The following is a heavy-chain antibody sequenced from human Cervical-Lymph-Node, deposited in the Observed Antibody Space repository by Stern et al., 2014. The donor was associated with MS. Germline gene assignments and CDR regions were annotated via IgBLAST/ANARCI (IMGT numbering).Heavy chain of an antibody. V-gene: IGHV1-18*01. Sequence: QVQLVQSGAEVKKPGASVRVSCKASGYTFTEYAISWVRQAPGQGLEWMGWIGTNSGNTNYAQRFQGRLTLATDTSTNTVYMELSSLRSDDTAMYYCRAGADAFDVWGQGTMVTVSS. J-gene: IGHJ3*01. CDR3: RAGADAFDV. D-gene: IGHD7-27*01. CDR2: IGTNSGNT. CDR1: GYTFTEYA.